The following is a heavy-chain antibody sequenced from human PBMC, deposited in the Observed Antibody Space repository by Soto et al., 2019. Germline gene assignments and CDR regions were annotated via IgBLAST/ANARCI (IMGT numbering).Heavy chain of an antibody. V-gene: IGHV3-30-3*01. J-gene: IGHJ4*02. CDR2: ISYDGSEK. CDR3: AREVGGSSPPG. CDR1: GFTFSRHA. D-gene: IGHD6-6*01. Sequence: QVQLVESGGGVVQPGRSLRLSCAASGFTFSRHAMHWVRQAPVKGLEWVAVISYDGSEKYYADSVNGRFTISRDSSQNTLYLQMDSLGPEDTAVYYCAREVGGSSPPGWGQGTLVTVFS.